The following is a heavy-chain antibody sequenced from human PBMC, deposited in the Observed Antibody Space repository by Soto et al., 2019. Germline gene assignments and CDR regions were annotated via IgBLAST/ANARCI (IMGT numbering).Heavy chain of an antibody. CDR2: IYPGDSDT. Sequence: PGESLKISCKGSGYSFTSYWIGWVRQMPGKALEWMGIIYPGDSDTRYSPSFQGQVTISADKSISTAYLQWSSLKASDTAMYYCASSGPSGIAAAPGAFDIWGQGTMVTVSS. CDR3: ASSGPSGIAAAPGAFDI. V-gene: IGHV5-51*01. CDR1: GYSFTSYW. J-gene: IGHJ3*02. D-gene: IGHD6-13*01.